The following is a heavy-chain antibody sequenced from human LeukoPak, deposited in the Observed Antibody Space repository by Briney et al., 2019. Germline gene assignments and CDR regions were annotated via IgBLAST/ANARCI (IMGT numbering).Heavy chain of an antibody. CDR1: GGSVSSGGYY. Sequence: SETLSPTCTVSGGSVSSGGYYWSWIPQPPGQGLEWIGYFYNSVSTRYNPSLKSRVTISVDMSKNQFSLTLSSVTAADTAVYYCARGGYGVPFDYWGQGTLVTVSS. J-gene: IGHJ4*02. CDR2: FYNSVST. CDR3: ARGGYGVPFDY. V-gene: IGHV4-61*08. D-gene: IGHD3-22*01.